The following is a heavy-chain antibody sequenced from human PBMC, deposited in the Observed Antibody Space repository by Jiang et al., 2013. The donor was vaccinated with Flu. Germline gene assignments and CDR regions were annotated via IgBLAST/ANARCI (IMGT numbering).Heavy chain of an antibody. Sequence: QLLESGGGVVQPGGSLRLSCAASGFTFSHYGMHWVRQAPGRGLQWVAFIRFDGSNKFYADSVKGRFTISRDNSKNTLYLQMNSLRVEDTAVYFCATYLEYCRTSNCRGRDNWGQGTLVTVS. CDR1: GFTFSHYG. V-gene: IGHV3-30*02. D-gene: IGHD2-2*01. CDR3: ATYLEYCRTSNCRGRDN. J-gene: IGHJ4*02. CDR2: IRFDGSNK.